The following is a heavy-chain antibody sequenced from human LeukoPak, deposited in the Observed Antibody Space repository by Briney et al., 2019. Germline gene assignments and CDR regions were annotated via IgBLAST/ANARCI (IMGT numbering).Heavy chain of an antibody. D-gene: IGHD3-22*01. J-gene: IGHJ3*02. CDR3: ARIRYDNAFDI. CDR2: ISGSSSYI. Sequence: GGSLRLSCAASGFTFSRYSMNWVRQAPGKGLEWVSSISGSSSYIYYADSVKGRFTISRHNAKNSLYLQMNSLRAEDTAVYYCARIRYDNAFDIWGQGTMVTVSS. V-gene: IGHV3-21*01. CDR1: GFTFSRYS.